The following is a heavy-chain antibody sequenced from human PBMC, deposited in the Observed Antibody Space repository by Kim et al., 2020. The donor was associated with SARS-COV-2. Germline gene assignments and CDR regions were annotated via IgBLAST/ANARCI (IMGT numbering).Heavy chain of an antibody. CDR3: ATISQTPSIAGRPGHYGMDV. D-gene: IGHD6-6*01. J-gene: IGHJ6*02. Sequence: SETLSLTCTVSGGSISSYYWNWIRQPAGKGLEWIGRIYTSGSTNYNPSLKSRVTMSVDTSKNQFSLKLSSLTAADTAVYYCATISQTPSIAGRPGHYGMDVWGQGTTVTVSS. V-gene: IGHV4-4*07. CDR1: GGSISSYY. CDR2: IYTSGST.